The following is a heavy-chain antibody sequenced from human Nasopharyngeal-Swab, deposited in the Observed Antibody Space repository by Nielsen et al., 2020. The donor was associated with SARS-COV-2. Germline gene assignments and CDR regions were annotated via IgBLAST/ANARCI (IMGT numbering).Heavy chain of an antibody. D-gene: IGHD1-14*01. Sequence: ASVKVSCKASGYTFTSYVIHWLRQAPGQRLEWMGWINAGNGYRKYSQKFQGRVTITRDTSARTAYLGLSSLRSEDTAVYYCTRELLRITGFDYWGQGTLVTVSS. V-gene: IGHV1-3*01. J-gene: IGHJ4*02. CDR1: GYTFTSYV. CDR3: TRELLRITGFDY. CDR2: INAGNGYR.